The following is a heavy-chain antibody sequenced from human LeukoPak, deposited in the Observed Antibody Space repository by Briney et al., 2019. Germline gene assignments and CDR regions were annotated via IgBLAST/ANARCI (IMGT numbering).Heavy chain of an antibody. Sequence: SETLSLTCTVSGDSIRSYYWSWIRQPAGKGLEWIGRIYTSGSTYYNPSLKSRVTISVDTSKNQFSLKLSSVTAADTAVYYCAREGSYYDSSGSYYMDVWGKGTTVTVSS. CDR1: GDSIRSYY. J-gene: IGHJ6*03. CDR3: AREGSYYDSSGSYYMDV. V-gene: IGHV4-4*07. D-gene: IGHD3-22*01. CDR2: IYTSGST.